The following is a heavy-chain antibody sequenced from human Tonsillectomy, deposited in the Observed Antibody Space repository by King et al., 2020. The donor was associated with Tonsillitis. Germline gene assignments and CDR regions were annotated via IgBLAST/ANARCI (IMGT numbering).Heavy chain of an antibody. J-gene: IGHJ3*02. CDR2: ISVIGSTI. D-gene: IGHD2-15*01. V-gene: IGHV3-11*01. Sequence: VQLVESGGGLVKPGGSLTLSCAASGFTFSDYYMTWIRQAPGKWLEWGSYISVIGSTIYYADSVKGRFTISRDNAKNSLYLQMNSLRAEDTAVYYCARGGGYCSGGSCYPFDAFDIWGQGTMVTVSS. CDR3: ARGGGYCSGGSCYPFDAFDI. CDR1: GFTFSDYY.